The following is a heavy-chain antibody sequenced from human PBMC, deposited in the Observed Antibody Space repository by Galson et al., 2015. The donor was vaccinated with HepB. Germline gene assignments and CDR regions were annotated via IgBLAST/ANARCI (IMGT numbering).Heavy chain of an antibody. CDR2: IYYSGST. V-gene: IGHV4-59*01. Sequence: LSHTCTVSGGSISSYYWSWIRQPPGKGLEWIGYIYYSGSTNYNPSLKSRVTISVDTSKNQFSLKLSSVTAADTAVYYCARCIAVAGTRYFDYWGQGTLVTVSS. J-gene: IGHJ4*02. CDR3: ARCIAVAGTRYFDY. CDR1: GGSISSYY. D-gene: IGHD6-19*01.